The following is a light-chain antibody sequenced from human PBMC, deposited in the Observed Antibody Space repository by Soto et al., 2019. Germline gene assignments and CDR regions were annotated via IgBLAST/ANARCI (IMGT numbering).Light chain of an antibody. CDR1: QSISSSF. Sequence: EIVLTQSPGTLSLSPGERGTLSCRASQSISSSFLAWLQQKPAQAPRLLIYGASNRATGIPDRFSGSGSGTDFTLTISRLEPEDFAIYYCQQYGGSPHTFGQGTKLEIK. CDR3: QQYGGSPHT. J-gene: IGKJ2*01. V-gene: IGKV3-20*01. CDR2: GAS.